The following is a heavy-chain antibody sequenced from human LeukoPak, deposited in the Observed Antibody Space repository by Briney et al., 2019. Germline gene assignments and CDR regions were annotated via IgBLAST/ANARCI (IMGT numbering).Heavy chain of an antibody. CDR3: ARDSRAPYYDYVWGSYRSGDYYYYYMDV. V-gene: IGHV3-21*01. CDR1: GFTFSSYS. J-gene: IGHJ6*03. D-gene: IGHD3-16*02. Sequence: PGGWLRLSCAASGFTFSSYSMNSVRQAPGKGLEWVSSISSSSSYIYYADSVKGRFTISRDNAKNSLYLQMNSLRAEDTAVYYCARDSRAPYYDYVWGSYRSGDYYYYYMDVWGKGTTVTVSS. CDR2: ISSSSSYI.